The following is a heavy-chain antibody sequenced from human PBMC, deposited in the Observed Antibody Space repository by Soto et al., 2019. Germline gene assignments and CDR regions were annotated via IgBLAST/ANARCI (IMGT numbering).Heavy chain of an antibody. J-gene: IGHJ4*02. CDR3: AHCTLHTYGNYDPGTWDVFDS. Sequence: QITLKESGPSPVKPTQTLTVTCTFSGFSLSNSGVGVAWIRQPPGKALGWLALIYGANDKRYSPSLKSRLTITQDPSKPQVGLTMANMGPVATATYYWAHCTLHTYGNYDPGTWDVFDSWGQGTGVTVPS. D-gene: IGHD4-17*01. CDR2: IYGANDK. V-gene: IGHV2-5*02. CDR1: GFSLSNSGVG.